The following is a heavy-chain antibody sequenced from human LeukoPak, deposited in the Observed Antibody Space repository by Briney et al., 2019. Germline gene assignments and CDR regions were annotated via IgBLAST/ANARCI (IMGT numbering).Heavy chain of an antibody. CDR1: GFTFSNYW. V-gene: IGHV3-7*01. CDR3: ARDYDILTAYHASFDF. D-gene: IGHD3-9*01. J-gene: IGHJ4*02. Sequence: GGSLRLSCAASGFTFSNYWMSWVRQAPGKGLEWVANIKQDGSEKYYVDSVKGRFTISRDNAENSLVLQMNSLRAEDTAVYFCARDYDILTAYHASFDFWGQGTLVTVSS. CDR2: IKQDGSEK.